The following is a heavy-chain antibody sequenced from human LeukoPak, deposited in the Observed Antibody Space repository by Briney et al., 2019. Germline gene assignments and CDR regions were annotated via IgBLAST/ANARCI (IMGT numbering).Heavy chain of an antibody. J-gene: IGHJ3*02. Sequence: GASVKVSCKASVYTFTGYYMHWVRQAPGQGLEWVGWINPNSGGTNYAQKFQGRVTMTRDTSISTAYTELSRLRSDDTAVYYCASDLNEYSSSGDAFDIWGQGTMVTVSS. CDR1: VYTFTGYY. CDR3: ASDLNEYSSSGDAFDI. D-gene: IGHD6-6*01. CDR2: INPNSGGT. V-gene: IGHV1-2*02.